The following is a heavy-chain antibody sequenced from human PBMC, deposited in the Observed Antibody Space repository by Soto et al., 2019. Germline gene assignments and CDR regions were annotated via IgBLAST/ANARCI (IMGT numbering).Heavy chain of an antibody. CDR1: GYTFTSYA. CDR2: ISAGNGNT. D-gene: IGHD6-6*01. J-gene: IGHJ6*02. Sequence: ASVKVSCKASGYTFTSYAVHWVRQAPGQRLEWMGWISAGNGNTKYSQKFQGRVTITRETSADTEYMELRSMRSEDKAVYYCERDLKEYQILGEYCYGLDVWGQGTTVTVSS. CDR3: ERDLKEYQILGEYCYGLDV. V-gene: IGHV1-3*01.